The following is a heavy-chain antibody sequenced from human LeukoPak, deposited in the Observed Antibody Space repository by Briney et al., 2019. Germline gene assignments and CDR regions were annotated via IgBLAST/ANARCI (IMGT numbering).Heavy chain of an antibody. CDR2: IYHSGST. Sequence: SETLSLTCTVSGYSISSGYYWGWIRPPPGKGLEWIGSIYHSGSTYYNPSLKSRVTISVDTSKNQFSLKLSAVTAADTAVYYCARDKGPYYYDSSGNHWFDPWGQGTLVTVSS. V-gene: IGHV4-38-2*02. CDR3: ARDKGPYYYDSSGNHWFDP. CDR1: GYSISSGYY. D-gene: IGHD3-22*01. J-gene: IGHJ5*02.